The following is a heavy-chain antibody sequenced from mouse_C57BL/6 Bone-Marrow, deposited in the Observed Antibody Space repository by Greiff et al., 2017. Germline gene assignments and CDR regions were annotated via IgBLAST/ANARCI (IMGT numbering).Heavy chain of an antibody. V-gene: IGHV1-50*01. CDR1: GYTFTSYW. Sequence: QVQLQQPGAELVKPGASVKLSCKASGYTFTSYWMQWVKQRPGQGLEWIGEIDPSDRYPNYNQKFKGKATLTVDTSSSTAYMQLSSLTSEDSAVYYCARSDGYYWGQGTTLTVSS. CDR3: ARSDGYY. J-gene: IGHJ2*01. D-gene: IGHD2-3*01. CDR2: IDPSDRYP.